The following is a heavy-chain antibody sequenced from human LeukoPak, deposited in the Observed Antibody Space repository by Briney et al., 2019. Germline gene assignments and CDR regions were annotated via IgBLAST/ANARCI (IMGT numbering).Heavy chain of an antibody. CDR1: GFTFSSYS. V-gene: IGHV3-21*01. J-gene: IGHJ4*02. CDR2: ISSSSSYI. D-gene: IGHD3-3*01. Sequence: PGGSLRLSCAASGFTFSSYSMNWVRQAPGKGLEWVSSISSSSSYIYYADSVKGRFTISRDNAKNSLYLQMNSQRAEDTAVYYCARGFGYDFGLYFDYWGQGTLVTVSS. CDR3: ARGFGYDFGLYFDY.